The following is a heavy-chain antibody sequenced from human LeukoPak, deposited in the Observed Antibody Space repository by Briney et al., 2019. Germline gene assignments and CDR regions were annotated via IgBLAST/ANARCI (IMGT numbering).Heavy chain of an antibody. CDR2: VYYNGLT. J-gene: IGHJ4*02. V-gene: IGHV4-59*11. Sequence: SETLSLSCTVSGASISPHYWTWIRQAPGRGLEWIGYVYYNGLTSYNASLRSRLILSVDTARNQVSLKLTSVTAADTAVYYCTRERSTVTFDYWGQGTLVTVSS. D-gene: IGHD4-17*01. CDR1: GASISPHY. CDR3: TRERSTVTFDY.